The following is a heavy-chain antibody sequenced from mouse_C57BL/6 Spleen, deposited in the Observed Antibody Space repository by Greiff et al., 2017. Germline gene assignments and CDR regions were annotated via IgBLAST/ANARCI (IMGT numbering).Heavy chain of an antibody. V-gene: IGHV1-61*01. CDR2: IYPSDSET. J-gene: IGHJ2*01. CDR3: ARRILRGPHDY. CDR1: GYTFTSYW. D-gene: IGHD1-1*01. Sequence: QVQLQQPGAELVRPGSSVKLSCKASGYTFTSYWMDWVKQRPGQGLEWIGNIYPSDSETHYNQKFKDKATLTVDKSSSTAYMQLSSLTSEDSAVYYCARRILRGPHDYWGQGTTLTVSS.